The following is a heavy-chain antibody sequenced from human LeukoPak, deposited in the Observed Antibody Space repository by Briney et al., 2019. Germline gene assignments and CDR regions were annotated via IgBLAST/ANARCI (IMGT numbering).Heavy chain of an antibody. J-gene: IGHJ4*02. CDR2: IYTSGST. D-gene: IGHD2-2*01. Sequence: SETLSLTCTVSGGSISSYYWSWIRQPAGKGLEWIGRIYTSGSTNYNPSLKSRVTISVDKSKNQFSLKLSSVTAADMAVYYCARGYCSSTSCYSGLPGYWGQGTLVTVSS. CDR3: ARGYCSSTSCYSGLPGY. CDR1: GGSISSYY. V-gene: IGHV4-4*07.